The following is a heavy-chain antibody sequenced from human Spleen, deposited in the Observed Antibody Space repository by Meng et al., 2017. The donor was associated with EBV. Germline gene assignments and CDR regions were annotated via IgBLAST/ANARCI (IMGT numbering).Heavy chain of an antibody. CDR3: ARMYILTGYWTSLET. V-gene: IGHV1-18*01. D-gene: IGHD3-9*01. J-gene: IGHJ5*02. CDR2: IDPYNGDT. CDR1: GYTFSTYG. Sequence: VQLLQPGGEMKGPGASGKVSCQASGYTFSTYGITWVRQAPGQGLEWMGWIDPYNGDTKFAQKFQGRVTMTTDTSTSTAYMEVRSLRSDDTAIYYCARMYILTGYWTSLETWGQGTLVTVSS.